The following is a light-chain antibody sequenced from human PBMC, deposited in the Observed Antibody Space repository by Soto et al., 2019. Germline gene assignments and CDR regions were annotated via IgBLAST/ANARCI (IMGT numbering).Light chain of an antibody. Sequence: QSVLTQPASVSGSPGQSIAISCTGTSSDVGGYDYVSWYQQHPGKAPKLMIYDVSNRPSGVSNRFSGSKSDNTASLTISGLQAEYEADYYCSSYTSSRTYVFGTGTEVTVL. CDR1: SSDVGGYDY. CDR3: SSYTSSRTYV. V-gene: IGLV2-14*01. CDR2: DVS. J-gene: IGLJ1*01.